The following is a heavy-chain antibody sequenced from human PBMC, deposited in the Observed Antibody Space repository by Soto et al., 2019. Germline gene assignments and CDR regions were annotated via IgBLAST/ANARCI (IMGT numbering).Heavy chain of an antibody. D-gene: IGHD2-2*01. V-gene: IGHV3-23*01. J-gene: IGHJ5*02. CDR3: AKVAVPGVVVPRWFDT. CDR2: ISGSGGST. Sequence: GSLRLSCAASGFTFSSYAMSWVRQAPGKGLEWVSAISGSGGSTYYADSVKGRFTISRDNSKNTLYLQMNSLRAEDTAVYYCAKVAVPGVVVPRWFDTWGQGTLVTVSS. CDR1: GFTFSSYA.